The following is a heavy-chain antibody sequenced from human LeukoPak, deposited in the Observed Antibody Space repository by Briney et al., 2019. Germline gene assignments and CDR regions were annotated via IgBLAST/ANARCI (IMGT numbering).Heavy chain of an antibody. CDR2: VSSSSSFI. CDR3: ARGMEFGVTSGFDS. V-gene: IGHV3-21*01. J-gene: IGHJ4*02. CDR1: GFTFSNYC. D-gene: IGHD3-16*01. Sequence: GGSLRLSCAASGFTFSNYCVNWVRQAPGKGLEWVSSVSSSSSFIYYADSVKGRFTISRDNAKNSLYMQMNSLRAEDTAVYYCARGMEFGVTSGFDSWGQGTLLTVSS.